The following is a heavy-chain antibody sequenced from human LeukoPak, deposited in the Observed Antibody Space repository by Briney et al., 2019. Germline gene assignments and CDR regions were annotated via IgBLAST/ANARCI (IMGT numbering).Heavy chain of an antibody. CDR2: ISGSGGST. Sequence: PGGSLRLSCAASGFTFSSYAMSWVRQAPGKGLEWGSAISGSGGSTYYADSVKGRFTISRDNSKNTLYLQMNSLRAEDTAVYYCAKTPRLYYDSSGFFDYWGQGTLVTVSS. CDR3: AKTPRLYYDSSGFFDY. CDR1: GFTFSSYA. V-gene: IGHV3-23*01. D-gene: IGHD3-22*01. J-gene: IGHJ4*02.